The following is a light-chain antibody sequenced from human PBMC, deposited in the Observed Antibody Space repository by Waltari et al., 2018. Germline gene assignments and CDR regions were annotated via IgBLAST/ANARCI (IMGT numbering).Light chain of an antibody. CDR3: HQGYSPPLT. Sequence: DIQMTQSPSSLSASIGDRVTITCRASQTISNYLKWYQHKAGGAPDLLIFAASHLQRGVPSRFSGSGSGTEFTLTINNLQPEDSATYYCHQGYSPPLTFGGGT. CDR2: AAS. CDR1: QTISNY. J-gene: IGKJ4*01. V-gene: IGKV1-39*01.